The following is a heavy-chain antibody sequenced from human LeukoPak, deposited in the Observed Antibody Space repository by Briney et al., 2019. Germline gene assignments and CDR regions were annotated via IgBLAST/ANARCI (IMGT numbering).Heavy chain of an antibody. V-gene: IGHV3-30-3*01. CDR1: GFTFSSYA. CDR3: ARSSVAGTGDY. D-gene: IGHD6-19*01. CDR2: ISYDGSNK. J-gene: IGHJ4*02. Sequence: GGSLRLPCAASGFTFSSYAMHWVRQAPGKGLEWVAVISYDGSNKYYADSVKGRFTISRDNSKNTLYLQMNSLRAEDTAVYYCARSSVAGTGDYWGQGTLVTVSS.